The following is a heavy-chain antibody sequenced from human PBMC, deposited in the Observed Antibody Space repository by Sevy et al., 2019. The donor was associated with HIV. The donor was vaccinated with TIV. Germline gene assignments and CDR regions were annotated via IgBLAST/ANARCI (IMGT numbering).Heavy chain of an antibody. Sequence: GGSLRLSCAPSGFTFSSYSMNWVRQAPGKGLEWVSSISSSSNYIYYADSVKGRFTISRDNAKNSLNLQMNSLGAEATAVYYCARHKLRAITMIRGDMGDVRTQDAFDIWGQGTMVTVSS. CDR3: ARHKLRAITMIRGDMGDVRTQDAFDI. D-gene: IGHD3-10*01. CDR1: GFTFSSYS. CDR2: ISSSSNYI. J-gene: IGHJ3*02. V-gene: IGHV3-21*01.